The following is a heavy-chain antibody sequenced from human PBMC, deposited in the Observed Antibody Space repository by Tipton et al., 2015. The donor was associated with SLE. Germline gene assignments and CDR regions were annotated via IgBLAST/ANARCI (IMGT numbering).Heavy chain of an antibody. CDR2: ISGSGGST. Sequence: SLRLSCAASGFTFDDYAMHWVRQAPGKGLEWVSAISGSGGSTYYADSVKGRFTISRDNAKNSLYLQMNSLRAEDTAVYYCARGRATYYYDSSGYYGRDYYYYMDVWGKGTTVTVSS. V-gene: IGHV3-23*01. CDR1: GFTFDDYA. J-gene: IGHJ6*03. CDR3: ARGRATYYYDSSGYYGRDYYYYMDV. D-gene: IGHD3-22*01.